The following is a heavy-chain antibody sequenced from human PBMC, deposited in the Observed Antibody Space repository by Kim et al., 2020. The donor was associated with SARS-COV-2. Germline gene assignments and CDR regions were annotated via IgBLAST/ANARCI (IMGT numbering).Heavy chain of an antibody. CDR1: GYTFTGYY. CDR2: INPNSGGT. Sequence: ASVKVSCKASGYTFTGYYMHWVRQAPGQGLEWMGRINPNSGGTNYAQKFQGRVTMTRDTSISTAYMELSRLRSDDTAVYYCARGGYSSGWEPNWFDPWGQGTLVTVSS. V-gene: IGHV1-2*06. CDR3: ARGGYSSGWEPNWFDP. D-gene: IGHD6-19*01. J-gene: IGHJ5*02.